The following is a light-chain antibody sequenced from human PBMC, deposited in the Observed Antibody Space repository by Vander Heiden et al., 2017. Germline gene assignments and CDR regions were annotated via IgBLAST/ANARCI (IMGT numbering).Light chain of an antibody. V-gene: IGKV1-5*03. CDR3: QKYNSYPWT. Sequence: DIQICQSPSTLSASVGDTVTITCRAGQSVGFWLAWYQQKPGKAPNLLIYKASSRESGVPSRFSGKGSGTEFTLTISSLQSDDFATYYCQKYNSYPWTFGEGTKLEIK. CDR1: QSVGFW. J-gene: IGKJ1*01. CDR2: KAS.